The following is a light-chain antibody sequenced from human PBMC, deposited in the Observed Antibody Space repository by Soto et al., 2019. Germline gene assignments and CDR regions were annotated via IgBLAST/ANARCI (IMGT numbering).Light chain of an antibody. V-gene: IGKV2-28*01. CDR1: QSLLHSNGYNY. J-gene: IGKJ1*01. CDR2: LGS. CDR3: MQALQAWT. Sequence: IVMTQSPLSLPVTPGEPASISCRSSQSLLHSNGYNYLDWYLQKPGQSPQLLIYLGSNRASGVPDRFSGSPSGTEFPLKLSRVEAEDVRVYYCMQALQAWTFGQGTKVDIK.